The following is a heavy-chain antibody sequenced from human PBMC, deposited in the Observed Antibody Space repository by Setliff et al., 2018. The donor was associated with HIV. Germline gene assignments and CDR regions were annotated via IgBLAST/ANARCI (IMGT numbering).Heavy chain of an antibody. J-gene: IGHJ3*02. Sequence: ASVKVSCKTSGYTFTSYAMSWVRQAPGQGLEWMGWINTNAGNPTYAQGFTGRFVFSLDTSVSTAYLQISSLKAEDTAVYYCAREGASVTPETNAFDIWGQGTMVTVSS. CDR1: GYTFTSYA. CDR3: AREGASVTPETNAFDI. CDR2: INTNAGNP. D-gene: IGHD4-17*01. V-gene: IGHV7-4-1*02.